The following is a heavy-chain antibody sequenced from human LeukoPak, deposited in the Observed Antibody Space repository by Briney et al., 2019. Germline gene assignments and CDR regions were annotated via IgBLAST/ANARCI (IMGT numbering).Heavy chain of an antibody. V-gene: IGHV4-61*02. D-gene: IGHD3-16*01. Sequence: SWIRQPAGKGLEWIGRVYTYGNTNYNPSLKSRVTISIDTSRNQFSLKLSSVTAADTAVYYCARLLIYTPCFDYWSQGTLVTVSS. CDR2: VYTYGNT. CDR3: ARLLIYTPCFDY. J-gene: IGHJ4*02.